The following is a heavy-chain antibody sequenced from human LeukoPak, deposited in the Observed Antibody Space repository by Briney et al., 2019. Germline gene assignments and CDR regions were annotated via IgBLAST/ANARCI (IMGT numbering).Heavy chain of an antibody. D-gene: IGHD2-15*01. CDR3: ARQGSGDRWKPPYYYDS. CDR2: IYYSGGT. CDR1: GGSIGSGSYY. Sequence: PSETLSLTCTVSGGSIGSGSYYWGWIRQPPGKGLEWIGNIYYSGGTYYNPSLKSRVTIDVDTSKNQFSLKMSSVIAADTAVYYCARQGSGDRWKPPYYYDSWGQGTLVTVSS. J-gene: IGHJ4*02. V-gene: IGHV4-39*01.